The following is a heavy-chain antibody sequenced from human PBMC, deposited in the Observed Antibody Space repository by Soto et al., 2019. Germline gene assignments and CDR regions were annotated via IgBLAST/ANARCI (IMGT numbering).Heavy chain of an antibody. V-gene: IGHV6-1*01. D-gene: IGHD1-1*01. Sequence: PSQTLSLTCAISGDSVSSNSAAWNWIRQSPSRGLEWLGRTYYRSKWYNDYAVSVKSRISINPDTSKNHFSLQLNSVTPEDTAVYYCARDLDQSHSPLFDYWGQGTLVTVSS. CDR3: ARDLDQSHSPLFDY. CDR1: GDSVSSNSAA. J-gene: IGHJ4*02. CDR2: TYYRSKWYN.